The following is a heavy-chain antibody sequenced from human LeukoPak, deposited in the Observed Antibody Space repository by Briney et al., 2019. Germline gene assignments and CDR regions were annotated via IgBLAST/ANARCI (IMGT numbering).Heavy chain of an antibody. Sequence: PGGSLRLSCAASGFSFSDHYMSWIRQAPGKGLEWVSYISSSRGFTNYADSVKGRFTISRDTAKNSLYLQMNSLRAEDTAVYYCARLRGYSYGLDYWGQGILVTVSS. CDR1: GFSFSDHY. J-gene: IGHJ4*02. V-gene: IGHV3-11*03. D-gene: IGHD5-18*01. CDR3: ARLRGYSYGLDY. CDR2: ISSSRGFT.